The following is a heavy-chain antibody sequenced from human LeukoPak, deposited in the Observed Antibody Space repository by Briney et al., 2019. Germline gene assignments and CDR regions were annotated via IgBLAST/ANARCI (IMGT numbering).Heavy chain of an antibody. V-gene: IGHV4-61*02. CDR1: GGSISSGSYY. CDR3: ARAPQWLFYFDY. J-gene: IGHJ4*02. D-gene: IGHD6-19*01. Sequence: SETLSLTCTVSGGSISSGSYYWSWIRQPAGKGLEWIGRIYTSGSTNYNPSLKSRVTISVDTSKNQFSLKLSSLTAADTALYYCARAPQWLFYFDYWGQETLVTVSS. CDR2: IYTSGST.